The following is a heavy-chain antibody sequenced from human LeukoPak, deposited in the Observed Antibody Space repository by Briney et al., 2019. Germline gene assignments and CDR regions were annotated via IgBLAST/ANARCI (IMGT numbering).Heavy chain of an antibody. D-gene: IGHD1-14*01. CDR3: ATRPEFDY. CDR2: ISYSGTT. CDR1: GGSISSDSYY. Sequence: SETLSLTCTVSGGSISSDSYYWGWIRQPPGKGLEWIGTISYSGTTYYNPSLKSRVTLSVDTSKNQFSLKLSPVTATDTAVYYCATRPEFDYWGQGTLATVSS. V-gene: IGHV4-39*01. J-gene: IGHJ4*02.